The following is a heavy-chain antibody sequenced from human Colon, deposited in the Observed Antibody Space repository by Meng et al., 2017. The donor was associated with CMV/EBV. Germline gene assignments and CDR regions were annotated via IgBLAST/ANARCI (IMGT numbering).Heavy chain of an antibody. CDR2: IYHTWST. D-gene: IGHD2-15*01. CDR1: GGSSSSSPW. CDR3: ARVNRVRMDQ. Sequence: LICTVSGGSSSSSPWWSWVRQPPGKGLEWIGEIYHTWSTNYNPSLKSRVTMSVDKSKNQFSLNLTFVTAADTAVYYCARVNRVRMDQWGQGALVTVSS. J-gene: IGHJ4*02. V-gene: IGHV4-4*02.